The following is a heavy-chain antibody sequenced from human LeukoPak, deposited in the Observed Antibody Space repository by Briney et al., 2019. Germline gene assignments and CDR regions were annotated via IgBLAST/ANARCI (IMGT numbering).Heavy chain of an antibody. Sequence: PSQTLSLTCTVSGGSISSGSYYWSWIRQPAGKGLEWIGRIYSSGSTNYNPSLKSRVTMSVDTSKNQFSLRLSSVTAADAAVYYCARDYYYDSSGSLNDAFDIWGQGTMVTVSS. J-gene: IGHJ3*02. V-gene: IGHV4-61*02. CDR3: ARDYYYDSSGSLNDAFDI. CDR1: GGSISSGSYY. D-gene: IGHD3-22*01. CDR2: IYSSGST.